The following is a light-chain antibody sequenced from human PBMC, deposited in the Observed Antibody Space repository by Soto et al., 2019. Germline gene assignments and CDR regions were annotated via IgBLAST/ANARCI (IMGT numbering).Light chain of an antibody. Sequence: EIVMRQSPATLSVSPGERATLSCRASQSLGTNLAWFQQKPSQAPRLLIHGASTRATGTPARFSGSGSGTEFTLTISSLQSEDFAVYYCQQYNMWPRTFGQGTKVDIK. CDR2: GAS. CDR1: QSLGTN. CDR3: QQYNMWPRT. V-gene: IGKV3-15*01. J-gene: IGKJ1*01.